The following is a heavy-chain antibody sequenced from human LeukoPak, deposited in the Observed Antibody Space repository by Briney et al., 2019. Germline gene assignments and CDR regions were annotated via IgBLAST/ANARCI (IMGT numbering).Heavy chain of an antibody. V-gene: IGHV3-30*03. J-gene: IGHJ4*02. D-gene: IGHD3-22*01. CDR2: ISDDGSNK. Sequence: GGSLRLSCAASGFTFSSYGMHWVRQAPGKGLEWLAVISDDGSNKYYADSVKGRFTISRDNSKNTLYLQMNSLRPEDTAVYYCARDEHQYYSESSGRFDFWGQGVLVTVSS. CDR3: ARDEHQYYSESSGRFDF. CDR1: GFTFSSYG.